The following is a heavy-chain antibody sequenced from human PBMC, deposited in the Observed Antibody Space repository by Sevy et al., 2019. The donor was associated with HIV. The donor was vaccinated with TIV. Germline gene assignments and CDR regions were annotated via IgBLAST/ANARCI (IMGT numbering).Heavy chain of an antibody. D-gene: IGHD6-19*01. V-gene: IGHV3-30*04. J-gene: IGHJ1*01. CDR1: GFTCSSYA. CDR3: ARDSSSGYSSGWYLGYFQH. Sequence: GGSLRLSCAASGFTCSSYAMHWVRQAPGKGLEWVAVISYDGSNKYYADSVKGRFTISRDNSKNTLYLQMNSLIAEDTAVYYCARDSSSGYSSGWYLGYFQHWGQGTLATVSS. CDR2: ISYDGSNK.